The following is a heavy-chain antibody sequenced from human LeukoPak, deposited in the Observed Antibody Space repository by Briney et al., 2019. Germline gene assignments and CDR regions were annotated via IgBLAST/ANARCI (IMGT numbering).Heavy chain of an antibody. J-gene: IGHJ4*02. CDR1: GYTFTSYY. CDR3: ARIATGTWIFGY. CDR2: INPGGGST. Sequence: ASVKVSCKASGYTFTSYYMHWVRQAPGQGLEWMGIINPGGGSTSYAQKFQGRVTMTRDTSTSTVYMELSSLRSEDTAVYYCARIATGTWIFGYWGQGTLVTVSS. D-gene: IGHD1-1*01. V-gene: IGHV1-46*01.